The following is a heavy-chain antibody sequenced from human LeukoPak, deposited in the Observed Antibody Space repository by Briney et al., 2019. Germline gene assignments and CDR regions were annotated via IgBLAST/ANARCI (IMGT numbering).Heavy chain of an antibody. J-gene: IGHJ4*02. Sequence: SVSLFCTASCYTFTSYGISCVRQAPGQGLEGVGGNRAYNDNTNYAQRLQGRVTMPTDASTSTAYMELRSLRSDDTAVYYCASVAPKYCGSDYWGQGTLVSVPS. CDR2: NRAYNDNT. CDR1: CYTFTSYG. V-gene: IGHV1-18*01. D-gene: IGHD2-21*01. CDR3: ASVAPKYCGSDY.